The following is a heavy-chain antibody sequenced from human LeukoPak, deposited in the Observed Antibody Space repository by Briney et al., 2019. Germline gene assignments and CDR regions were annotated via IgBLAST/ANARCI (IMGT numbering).Heavy chain of an antibody. J-gene: IGHJ4*02. V-gene: IGHV4-61*02. CDR2: IFTSGTT. CDR3: ARVPWSRGWYGADF. D-gene: IGHD6-19*01. CDR1: GGSINSDNYY. Sequence: SETLSLTCTVSGGSINSDNYYWSWIRQPAGKGLEWIGRIFTSGTTNYNPSLNNRVTISVDTSKNQFSLRLSSVTAADTAVYYCARVPWSRGWYGADFWGQGTLVTVSS.